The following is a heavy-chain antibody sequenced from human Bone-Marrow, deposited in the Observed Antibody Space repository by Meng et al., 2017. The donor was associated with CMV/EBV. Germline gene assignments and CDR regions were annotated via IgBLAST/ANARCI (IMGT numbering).Heavy chain of an antibody. J-gene: IGHJ6*02. V-gene: IGHV3-74*01. D-gene: IGHD2-2*01. CDR1: GFTFSSYW. CDR3: ARVFCSSTSCYLYYYYGMDV. Sequence: GESLKISCAASGFTFSSYWMHWVRQAPGKGLVWVSRINSDGSSTSYVDSVKGRFTISRDNAKNTLYLQLNSLSAEDTAVYYCARVFCSSTSCYLYYYYGMDVWGQGTTVTVSS. CDR2: INSDGSST.